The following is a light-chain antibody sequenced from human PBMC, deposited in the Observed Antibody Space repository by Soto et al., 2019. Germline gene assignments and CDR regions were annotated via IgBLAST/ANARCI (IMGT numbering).Light chain of an antibody. V-gene: IGLV2-14*03. CDR2: DVS. Sequence: QSVLTQAASVSGSPGQSITLSCTGTHSDVGSYNYVSWYQQHPGKAPKLIIYDVSSRPSGVSGRFSGSKSGNTASLAISGLQGEDEADYYCCSYTIDHPRFYVFGTGTKLTVL. CDR1: HSDVGSYNY. J-gene: IGLJ1*01. CDR3: CSYTIDHPRFYV.